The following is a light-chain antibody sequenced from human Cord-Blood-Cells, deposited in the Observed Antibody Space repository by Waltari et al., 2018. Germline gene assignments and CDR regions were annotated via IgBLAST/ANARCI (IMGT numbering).Light chain of an antibody. V-gene: IGKV3-11*01. CDR2: DAS. J-gene: IGKJ2*01. Sequence: EIVLTQTPATMSLSPDERATLSCRASQSVSSYLAWYPQKPGQAPRLLIYDASNRATGIPARFSGSGSGTYLTLTISSLWPEDFAVYYCQQRSNWPQYTFGQGTKVEIK. CDR1: QSVSSY. CDR3: QQRSNWPQYT.